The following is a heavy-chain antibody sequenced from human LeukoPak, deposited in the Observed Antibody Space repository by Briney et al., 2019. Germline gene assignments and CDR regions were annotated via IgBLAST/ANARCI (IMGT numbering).Heavy chain of an antibody. Sequence: PSETLSLTCTVSGGSISSYYWSWIRQPAGKGLEWIWRIYTSGSTNYNPSLKSRVTMSVDTSKNQFSLKLSSVTAADTAVYYCARDDVVRGVIVWGAFDIWGQGTMVTVSS. CDR3: ARDDVVRGVIVWGAFDI. CDR2: IYTSGST. D-gene: IGHD3-10*01. J-gene: IGHJ3*02. CDR1: GGSISSYY. V-gene: IGHV4-4*07.